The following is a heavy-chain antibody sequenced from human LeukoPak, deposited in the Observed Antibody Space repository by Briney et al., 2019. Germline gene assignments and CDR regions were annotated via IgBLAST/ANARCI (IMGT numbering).Heavy chain of an antibody. CDR3: ARVSTGKYYFDS. D-gene: IGHD2-8*02. CDR2: INTDGSTT. V-gene: IGHV3-74*01. J-gene: IGHJ4*02. CDR1: GFTFSNYW. Sequence: GSLRLSCAASGFTFSNYWMHWVRQAPGKGLVWVTRINTDGSTTSYADSVEGRFTISRDNAKNTLYLQMNSLRAEDTAVYYCARVSTGKYYFDSWGQGTLVTVSS.